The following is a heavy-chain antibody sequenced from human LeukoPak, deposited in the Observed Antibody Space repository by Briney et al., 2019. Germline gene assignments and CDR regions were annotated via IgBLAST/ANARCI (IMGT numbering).Heavy chain of an antibody. CDR1: GFTFSSYW. CDR2: IKQDGSEK. Sequence: GGSLRLSCAASGFTFSSYWMSWVRQAPGKGLEWVANIKQDGSEKYYVDSVKGRFTISRDNAKNSLYLQMNSLRAEDTAVYYCAKGQYSSSWYVFDYWGQGTLVTVSS. V-gene: IGHV3-7*01. CDR3: AKGQYSSSWYVFDY. J-gene: IGHJ4*02. D-gene: IGHD6-13*01.